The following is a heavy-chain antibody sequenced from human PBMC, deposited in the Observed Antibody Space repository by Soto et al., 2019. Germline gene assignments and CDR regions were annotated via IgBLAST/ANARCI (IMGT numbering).Heavy chain of an antibody. Sequence: PGGSLRLSCAASGFTVSSNYMSWVRQAPGKGLEWVSAIYSGGSTYYADSVKGRFTISRDNSKNTLYLQMNSLRAEDTAVYYCARDQRFLEWSRPLDYGMDVWGQGTTVTVSS. CDR2: IYSGGST. J-gene: IGHJ6*02. D-gene: IGHD3-3*01. V-gene: IGHV3-53*01. CDR1: GFTVSSNY. CDR3: ARDQRFLEWSRPLDYGMDV.